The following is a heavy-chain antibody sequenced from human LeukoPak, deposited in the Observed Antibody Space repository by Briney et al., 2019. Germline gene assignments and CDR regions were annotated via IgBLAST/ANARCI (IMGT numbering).Heavy chain of an antibody. CDR3: ARRARDFGDSHAFDV. CDR2: IRRVPTDL. J-gene: IGHJ3*01. V-gene: IGHV3-11*01. CDR1: GLTFSDTS. D-gene: IGHD4-17*01. Sequence: PGGSLRLSCVASGLTFSDTSLAWIRQAPGKGLEWISYIRRVPTDLYYADSVKGRFTITRDNAKNSLYLQMNSLRAEDTANYYCARRARDFGDSHAFDVWGQGTMVTVSS.